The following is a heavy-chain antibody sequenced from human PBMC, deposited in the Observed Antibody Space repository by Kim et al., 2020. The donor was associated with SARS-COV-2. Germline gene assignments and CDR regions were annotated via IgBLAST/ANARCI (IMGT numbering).Heavy chain of an antibody. D-gene: IGHD3-10*01. J-gene: IGHJ6*03. Sequence: SETLSLTCTVSGGSISSGGYYWSWIRQQPGKGLEWIGYIYYSGSTYYNPSLKSRVTISVDTPKNQFSLKLSSVTAADTAVYYCSRDSPERGGYYYYYLDVWGKGTTVAVSS. CDR1: GGSISSGGYY. CDR2: IYYSGST. V-gene: IGHV4-31*03. CDR3: SRDSPERGGYYYYYLDV.